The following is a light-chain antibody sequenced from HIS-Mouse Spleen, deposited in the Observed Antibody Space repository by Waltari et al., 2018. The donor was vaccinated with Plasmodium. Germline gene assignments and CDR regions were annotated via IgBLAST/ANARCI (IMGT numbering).Light chain of an antibody. CDR3: YSTDSSGNHRV. CDR2: EDS. V-gene: IGLV3-10*01. J-gene: IGLJ3*02. Sequence: SYELTQPPSVSVSPGQTARITCSGDALPKKYAYWYQRKSGQAPVLGIYEDSKRPSGIPEGFPGSSSGTMATLTISGAQVEDEADYYCYSTDSSGNHRVFGGGTKLTVL. CDR1: ALPKKY.